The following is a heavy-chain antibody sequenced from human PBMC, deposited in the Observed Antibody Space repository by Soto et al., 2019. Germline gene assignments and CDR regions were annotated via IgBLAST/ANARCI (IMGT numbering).Heavy chain of an antibody. CDR3: ARGFYYYGSGSYAAGGYFDY. D-gene: IGHD3-10*01. CDR1: GGSFSGYY. V-gene: IGHV4-34*01. J-gene: IGHJ4*02. Sequence: SETLSLTCAVYGGSFSGYYWSWIRQPPGKGLEWIGEINHSGSTNYNPSLKSRVTISADTSKNQFSLKLSSVTAADTAVYYCARGFYYYGSGSYAAGGYFDYWGQGTLVTVSS. CDR2: INHSGST.